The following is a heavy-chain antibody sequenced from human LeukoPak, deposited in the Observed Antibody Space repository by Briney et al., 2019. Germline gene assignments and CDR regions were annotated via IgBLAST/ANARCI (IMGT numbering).Heavy chain of an antibody. Sequence: PSETLSLTCTVSGGSMNSYSWSSIWQPPGKGLEWIANIYYSGSTNYNPSLKSRVTISSDTSKNQISLRLSSVTAADTAVYYCARGTVSMYYMDVWGKGTAVTISS. CDR1: GGSMNSYS. CDR2: IYYSGST. CDR3: ARGTVSMYYMDV. J-gene: IGHJ6*03. D-gene: IGHD2-8*02. V-gene: IGHV4-59*01.